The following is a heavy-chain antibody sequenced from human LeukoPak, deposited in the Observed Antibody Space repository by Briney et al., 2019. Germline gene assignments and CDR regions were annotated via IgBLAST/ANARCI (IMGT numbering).Heavy chain of an antibody. CDR1: GFTFSSYA. D-gene: IGHD1-26*01. Sequence: GGSLRLSCAASGFTFSSYAITWVRQAPGKGLEWVSGISDSGGTTYYADSVKGRFTISRDNSKNTLYLQMNGLRAEDTAVYYCARSLVAATLYFDFWGQGTMVAV. CDR3: ARSLVAATLYFDF. CDR2: ISDSGGTT. J-gene: IGHJ4*02. V-gene: IGHV3-23*01.